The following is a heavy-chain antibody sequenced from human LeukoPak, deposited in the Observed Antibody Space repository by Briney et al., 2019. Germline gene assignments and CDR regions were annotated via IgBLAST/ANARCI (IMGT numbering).Heavy chain of an antibody. V-gene: IGHV3-15*01. CDR1: GFTFTNAW. J-gene: IGHJ4*02. CDR3: STMFYDYWSGYYVADY. Sequence: SGGSLRLSCAASGFTFTNAWMNWVRQAPGRGLEWVGRVKSKTDGGTTDYAAPVKGRFTSSRDDSKHTVYLQMNNLKTDDTAVYYCSTMFYDYWSGYYVADYWGQGTLVTVSS. D-gene: IGHD3-3*01. CDR2: VKSKTDGGTT.